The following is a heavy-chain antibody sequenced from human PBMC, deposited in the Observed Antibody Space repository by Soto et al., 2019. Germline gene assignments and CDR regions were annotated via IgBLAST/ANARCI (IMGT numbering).Heavy chain of an antibody. CDR2: IYYTGST. CDR3: VRVGGYYGDFPNFDY. CDR1: GSSISPFY. D-gene: IGHD4-17*01. J-gene: IGHJ4*02. Sequence: PSETLSLTCRVSGSSISPFYWSWIRQSPGKGLEWIGYIYYTGSTKYNPSLKSRVTISVETTKKQFSLRLRSVTAADTAVYYCVRVGGYYGDFPNFDYWGQGTLVTVSS. V-gene: IGHV4-59*01.